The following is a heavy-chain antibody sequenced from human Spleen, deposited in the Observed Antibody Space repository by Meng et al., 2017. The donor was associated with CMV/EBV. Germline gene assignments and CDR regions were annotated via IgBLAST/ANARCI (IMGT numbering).Heavy chain of an antibody. CDR3: ARDAPRFLEWLSPPYYYYGMDV. D-gene: IGHD3-3*01. CDR1: GFNFYTYA. CDR2: ISSSGTSI. J-gene: IGHJ6*02. Sequence: GGSLRLSCAASGFNFYTYAIHWVRQAPGKGLEWVSSISSSGTSIYYADSVTGRFTISRDNAKNSLYLQMNSLRAEDTAVYYCARDAPRFLEWLSPPYYYYGMDVWGQGTTVTVSS. V-gene: IGHV3-21*01.